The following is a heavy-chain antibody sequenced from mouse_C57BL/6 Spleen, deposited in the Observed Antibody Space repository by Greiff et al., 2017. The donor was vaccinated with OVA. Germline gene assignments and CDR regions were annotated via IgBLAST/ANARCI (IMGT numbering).Heavy chain of an antibody. CDR2: IDPEDGGT. D-gene: IGHD2-3*01. CDR1: GFTIKDYY. CDR3: ARDGYLFDD. Sequence: VQLKESGAELVKPGASVKLSCTASGFTIKDYYMHWVKQRTEQGLEWIGRIDPEDGGTKNAPKFKGKATMTADTSSNPAYLQLSSLTSEDTAVYYCARDGYLFDDWGKGTTLTVSS. V-gene: IGHV14-2*01. J-gene: IGHJ2*01.